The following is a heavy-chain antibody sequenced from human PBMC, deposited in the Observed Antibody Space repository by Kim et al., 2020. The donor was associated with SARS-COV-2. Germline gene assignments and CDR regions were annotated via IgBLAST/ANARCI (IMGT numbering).Heavy chain of an antibody. D-gene: IGHD3-16*01. CDR1: GGSISSYY. Sequence: SETLSLTCTVSGGSISSYYWSWIRQPPGKGLEWIGYIYYSGSTNYNPSLKSRVTISVDTSKNQFSLKLSSVTAADTAVYYCASVGGRGWFDPWGQGTLVTVSS. CDR3: ASVGGRGWFDP. V-gene: IGHV4-59*01. J-gene: IGHJ5*02. CDR2: IYYSGST.